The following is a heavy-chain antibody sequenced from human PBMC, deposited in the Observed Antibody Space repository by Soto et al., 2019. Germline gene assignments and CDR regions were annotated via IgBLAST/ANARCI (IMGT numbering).Heavy chain of an antibody. CDR2: SIAIFGTA. Sequence: QVQLVQSGAEVKKPGSSVKVSCKASGGTFSSYAMSWVRQAPGQGLEWMGGSIAIFGTANYAQNFQGRVTITADESTCTAYVDLSSLRSEDTAVYYCARGYDEYCSGGICYLPNYWGQGTLVTVSS. J-gene: IGHJ4*02. D-gene: IGHD2-15*01. CDR3: ARGYDEYCSGGICYLPNY. CDR1: GGTFSSYA. V-gene: IGHV1-69*12.